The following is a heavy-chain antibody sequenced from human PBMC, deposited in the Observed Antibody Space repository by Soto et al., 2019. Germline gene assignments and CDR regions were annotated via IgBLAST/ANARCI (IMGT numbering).Heavy chain of an antibody. CDR2: VKQDGSQS. D-gene: IGHD6-19*01. CDR3: VRDGGSGWHFDS. Sequence: HPGGSLRLSCEASGFTFSRYWMSWIRQAPGKGLEWVANVKQDGSQSYLVDSVKGRFTMSRDNAKNSLFLQMNSLRAEDTAVYYCVRDGGSGWHFDSWGQGTLVPSPQ. V-gene: IGHV3-7*01. J-gene: IGHJ4*02. CDR1: GFTFSRYW.